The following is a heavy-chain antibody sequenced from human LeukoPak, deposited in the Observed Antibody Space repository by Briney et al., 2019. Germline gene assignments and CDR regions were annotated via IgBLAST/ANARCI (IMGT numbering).Heavy chain of an antibody. D-gene: IGHD5-12*01. CDR3: ARQYSGYDYYFDY. J-gene: IGHJ4*02. CDR1: EYSFTNYW. Sequence: GESLKISCKGSEYSFTNYWIGWVRQMPGKGLEWMGIIYPGDSYTNYNPSFRGHITISADKSSSTAYLHWSSLKASDTAMYFCARQYSGYDYYFDYWGQGILVTVSS. CDR2: IYPGDSYT. V-gene: IGHV5-51*01.